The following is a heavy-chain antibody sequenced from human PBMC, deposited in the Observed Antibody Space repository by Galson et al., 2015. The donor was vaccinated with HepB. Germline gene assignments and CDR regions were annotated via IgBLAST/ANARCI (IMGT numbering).Heavy chain of an antibody. D-gene: IGHD6-13*01. CDR1: GFTVSSSY. V-gene: IGHV3-53*01. Sequence: SLRLSCAASGFTVSSSYMSWVRQAPGKGLEWVSVIYTGGTTYYAESVKGRFSISRDDSKNTVYLQLNSLRAEDTAVYYCTRDPSSTLGYGMDGWGQGTTVTVSS. J-gene: IGHJ6*02. CDR3: TRDPSSTLGYGMDG. CDR2: IYTGGTT.